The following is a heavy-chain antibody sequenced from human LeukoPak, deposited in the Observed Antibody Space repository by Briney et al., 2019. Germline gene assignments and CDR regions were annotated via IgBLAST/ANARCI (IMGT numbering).Heavy chain of an antibody. CDR2: IYYSGST. J-gene: IGHJ4*02. CDR1: GGSISSSSYY. V-gene: IGHV4-39*07. Sequence: SQTLSLTCTVSGGSISSSSYYWGWIRQPPGKGLEWIGSIYYSGSTYYNPSLKSRVTISVDTSKNQFSLKLSSVTAADTAVYYCARASAVAGSDFDYWGQGTLVTVSS. D-gene: IGHD6-19*01. CDR3: ARASAVAGSDFDY.